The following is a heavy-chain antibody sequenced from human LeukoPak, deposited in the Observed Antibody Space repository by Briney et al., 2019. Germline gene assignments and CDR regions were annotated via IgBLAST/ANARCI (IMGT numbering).Heavy chain of an antibody. Sequence: SETLSLTCTVSGASISSSSYYWGWIRQPPGKGLEWIGIIYYSGSTYYNPSLKSRVTISVDTSKNQFSLKLSSVTAADTAVYYCARALVGSITMIVVVMGPPAYHPGDAFDIWGQGTMVTVSS. V-gene: IGHV4-39*07. D-gene: IGHD3-22*01. CDR1: GASISSSSYY. CDR2: IYYSGST. CDR3: ARALVGSITMIVVVMGPPAYHPGDAFDI. J-gene: IGHJ3*02.